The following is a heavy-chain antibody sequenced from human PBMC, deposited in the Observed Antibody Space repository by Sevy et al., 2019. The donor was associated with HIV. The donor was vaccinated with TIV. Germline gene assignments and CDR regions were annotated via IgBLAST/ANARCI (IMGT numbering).Heavy chain of an antibody. D-gene: IGHD1-26*01. Sequence: GGSLRLSCTASGFTFGDYCMSWVRQAPGKGLEWISFIKSKAYGGTTGNAASVKGRFTISRDDSKSIAYLQMNNLQTEDTAVYCGTRWSGSQSIFDYWGRGTLVTVSS. CDR1: GFTFGDYC. CDR3: TRWSGSQSIFDY. CDR2: IKSKAYGGTT. V-gene: IGHV3-49*04. J-gene: IGHJ4*02.